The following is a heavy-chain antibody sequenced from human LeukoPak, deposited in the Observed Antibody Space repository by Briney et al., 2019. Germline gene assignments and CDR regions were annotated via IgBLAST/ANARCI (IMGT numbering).Heavy chain of an antibody. CDR2: IYNSGST. CDR3: ARPSRDGYRYTFDY. V-gene: IGHV4-59*01. CDR1: GGSIIGYY. J-gene: IGHJ4*02. Sequence: PSETLSLTCTVSGGSIIGYYWSWIRQPPGKGLEWIGYIYNSGSTNYSPSLKSRVSISVDTPKNQFSLRLSSVTAADTAVYYCARPSRDGYRYTFDYWGQGILVTVSS. D-gene: IGHD5-24*01.